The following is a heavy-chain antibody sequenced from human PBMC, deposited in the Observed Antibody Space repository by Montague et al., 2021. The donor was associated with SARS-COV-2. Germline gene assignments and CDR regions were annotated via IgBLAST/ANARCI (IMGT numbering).Heavy chain of an antibody. D-gene: IGHD3-10*01. V-gene: IGHV3-11*01. CDR2: IVYSSTPK. Sequence: SLRLSCAASGFVFRDYYMSGVRQAPGQGLEGVSYIVYSSTPKDYAGSVKGRFTISSDNAKKSLYLQMNSLRVEDTAVYYCARDEITLVRGLIVRRLDSWGQGTLVTVSS. J-gene: IGHJ4*02. CDR1: GFVFRDYY. CDR3: ARDEITLVRGLIVRRLDS.